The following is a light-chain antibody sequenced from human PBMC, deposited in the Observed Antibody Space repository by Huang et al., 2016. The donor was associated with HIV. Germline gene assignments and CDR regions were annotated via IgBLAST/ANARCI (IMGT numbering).Light chain of an antibody. V-gene: IGKV3-20*01. CDR3: QQYGTSPWT. CDR2: GAS. Sequence: EIVLTQSPGTLSLSPGEGATVSCRANERVRSTYLAWYRHSGGQAPRLRIYGASNRATGIPDRFSGSGSGTDFTLTISRLEPEDFAVYYCQQYGTSPWTFGQGTKVEIK. CDR1: ERVRSTY. J-gene: IGKJ1*01.